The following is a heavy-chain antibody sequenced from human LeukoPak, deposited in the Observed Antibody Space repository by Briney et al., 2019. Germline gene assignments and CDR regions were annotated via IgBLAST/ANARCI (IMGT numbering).Heavy chain of an antibody. CDR1: GYTFTAYY. D-gene: IGHD1-26*01. J-gene: IGHJ4*02. V-gene: IGHV1-2*02. Sequence: ASVKVSCKASGYTFTAYYMHWVRQAPGQGLEWMGWINPNSGNTNYAQKFQGRATMTRDTSISTAYMELSRLRSDDTAVYYCARPNSVGPTVYFDYWGQGTLVTVSS. CDR2: INPNSGNT. CDR3: ARPNSVGPTVYFDY.